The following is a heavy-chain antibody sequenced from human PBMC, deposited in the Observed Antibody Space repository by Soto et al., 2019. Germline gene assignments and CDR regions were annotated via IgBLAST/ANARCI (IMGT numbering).Heavy chain of an antibody. CDR3: ITDRNYYDSSGYHYEDY. CDR2: IKRKSDGGTA. J-gene: IGHJ4*02. CDR1: GFTFNNAW. V-gene: IGHV3-15*07. D-gene: IGHD3-22*01. Sequence: GGSLRLSCAASGFTFNNAWMNWVRQAPGEGLEWVGLIKRKSDGGTADYAAPVKGRFTISRDDSKNTLYLEMNSLKTEDTAVYYCITDRNYYDSSGYHYEDYWGQGALVTVSS.